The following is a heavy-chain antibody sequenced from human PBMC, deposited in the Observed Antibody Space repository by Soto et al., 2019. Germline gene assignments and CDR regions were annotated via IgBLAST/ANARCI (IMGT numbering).Heavy chain of an antibody. CDR3: ASSYYYDSSAYYFLGY. V-gene: IGHV3-74*01. CDR2: INIDGSST. J-gene: IGHJ4*02. D-gene: IGHD3-22*01. Sequence: VQLVESGGGLVQPGGSLRLSCAASGFSFSSYWMHWVRQAPGKGLVWVSRINIDGSSTNYADSVKGRFTISRDNAKNTLYLQMISLRAEDTALYYCASSYYYDSSAYYFLGYWGQGTLVTVSS. CDR1: GFSFSSYW.